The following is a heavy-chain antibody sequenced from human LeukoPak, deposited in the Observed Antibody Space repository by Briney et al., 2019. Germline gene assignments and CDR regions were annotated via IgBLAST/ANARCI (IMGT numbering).Heavy chain of an antibody. J-gene: IGHJ4*02. CDR1: GFTVSSNY. D-gene: IGHD3-22*01. CDR2: IYSGGST. CDR3: ARLGDSSGYYYYYFDY. V-gene: IGHV3-53*01. Sequence: GGSLRLSCAASGFTVSSNYMSWVRQAPGKGLEWVSVIYSGGSTYYADSVKGRFTISRDNSKNTLYLQMNSLRAEDTAVYYCARLGDSSGYYYYYFDYWGQGTLVTVSS.